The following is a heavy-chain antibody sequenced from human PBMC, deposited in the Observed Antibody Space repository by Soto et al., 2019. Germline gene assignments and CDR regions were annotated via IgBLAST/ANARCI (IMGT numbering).Heavy chain of an antibody. J-gene: IGHJ6*02. V-gene: IGHV1-69*13. Sequence: SVKVSCKASGGTFSSYAISWVRQAPGQGLEWMGGIIPIFGTANYAQKFQGRVTITADESTSTAYMELSSLRSEDTAVYYCARDASIAAPRYYYGMDVWGQGTTVTVSS. CDR2: IIPIFGTA. D-gene: IGHD6-6*01. CDR1: GGTFSSYA. CDR3: ARDASIAAPRYYYGMDV.